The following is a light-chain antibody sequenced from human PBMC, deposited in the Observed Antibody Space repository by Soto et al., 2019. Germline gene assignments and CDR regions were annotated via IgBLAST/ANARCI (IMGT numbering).Light chain of an antibody. CDR2: DVS. Sequence: QSVLAQPASVSGSPGQSITISCTGTSNDVGHFNYVSWFQQHPAKAPKLLIFDVSNWPSGVSDRFSGSKSGNTASLTISGLQLEYEVDCYCTSFTPCPSFAFGSGTKGSV. CDR1: SNDVGHFNY. J-gene: IGLJ1*01. CDR3: TSFTPCPSFA. V-gene: IGLV2-14*03.